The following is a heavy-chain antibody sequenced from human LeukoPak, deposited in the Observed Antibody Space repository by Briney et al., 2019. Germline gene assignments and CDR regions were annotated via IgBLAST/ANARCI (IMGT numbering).Heavy chain of an antibody. CDR1: GGTFSSYA. D-gene: IGHD6-13*01. Sequence: SVKVSCKASGGTFSSYAISWVRQAPGQGLEWMGGIIPIFGTANYAQKFQGRVTITADESTSTAYMELGSLRSEDTAVYYCARTSSWYGEWTGLYDGEYYYYGMDVWGQGTTVTVSS. V-gene: IGHV1-69*13. J-gene: IGHJ6*02. CDR3: ARTSSWYGEWTGLYDGEYYYYGMDV. CDR2: IIPIFGTA.